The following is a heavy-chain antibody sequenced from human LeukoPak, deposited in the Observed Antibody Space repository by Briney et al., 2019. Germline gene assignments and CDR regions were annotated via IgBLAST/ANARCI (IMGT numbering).Heavy chain of an antibody. Sequence: SQTLSLTCAISGDSVSSNSAAWNWIRQPPSRRLEWLGRTYYRSKWYNDYAVSVKSRITINPDTSKNQFSLKLSSVTAADTAVYYCARLGYCSSTSCSNWFDPWGQGTLVTVSS. J-gene: IGHJ5*02. D-gene: IGHD2-2*01. CDR1: GDSVSSNSAA. V-gene: IGHV6-1*01. CDR3: ARLGYCSSTSCSNWFDP. CDR2: TYYRSKWYN.